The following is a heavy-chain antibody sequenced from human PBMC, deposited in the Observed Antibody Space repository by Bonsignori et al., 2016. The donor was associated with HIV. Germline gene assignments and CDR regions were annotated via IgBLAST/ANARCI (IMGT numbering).Heavy chain of an antibody. D-gene: IGHD3-3*01. J-gene: IGHJ5*02. Sequence: WIRQPPGKGLEWVSSISSSSGYIYYADSVKGRFTISRDNAKNSLYLQMNSLRAEDTAVYYCARDRGRFLFPSDPWGQGTLVTVSS. V-gene: IGHV3-21*04. CDR2: ISSSSGYI. CDR3: ARDRGRFLFPSDP.